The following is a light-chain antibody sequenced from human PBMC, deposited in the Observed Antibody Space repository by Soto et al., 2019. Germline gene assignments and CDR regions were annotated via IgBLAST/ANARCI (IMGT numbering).Light chain of an antibody. J-gene: IGKJ1*01. CDR3: LQGSHWPRT. Sequence: DVVMTQSPLSLPVTLGQPASISCRSSQSLVSSDGNTFLNWFHQRPGQSPRSLIYKVSNRDSGVPDRLSGSGSGTDFTLNISRVEAEDVGVYYCLQGSHWPRTFGQGTKVEIK. V-gene: IGKV2-30*01. CDR1: QSLVSSDGNTF. CDR2: KVS.